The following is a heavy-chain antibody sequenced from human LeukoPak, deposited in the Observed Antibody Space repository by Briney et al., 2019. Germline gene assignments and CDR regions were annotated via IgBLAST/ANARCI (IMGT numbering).Heavy chain of an antibody. CDR2: ISSSSSYI. CDR3: ARVLHCSGGSCLDY. V-gene: IGHV3-21*01. J-gene: IGHJ4*02. Sequence: GGSLRLSCAASGFTFSSYSMNWVRQAPGKGLEWVSSISSSSSYIYYADSVKGRFTISRDNAKNSLYLQMNSLRAEDTAVYYCARVLHCSGGSCLDYWGQGTLVTVSS. CDR1: GFTFSSYS. D-gene: IGHD2-15*01.